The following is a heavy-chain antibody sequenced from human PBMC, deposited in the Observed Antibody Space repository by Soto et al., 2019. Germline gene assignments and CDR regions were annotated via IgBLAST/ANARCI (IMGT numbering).Heavy chain of an antibody. V-gene: IGHV1-69*13. CDR3: ARGRIASAGTLGRDFYYYYGMEV. CDR2: IIPIFGTA. CDR1: GGTFSSYA. J-gene: IGHJ6*02. Sequence: GASVKVSCKASGGTFSSYAISWVRQAPGQGLEWMGGIIPIFGTANYAQKFQGRVTITADESTSTAYMELSSLRSEDTAVYYCARGRIASAGTLGRDFYYYYGMEVWGQGTTVTVSS. D-gene: IGHD6-13*01.